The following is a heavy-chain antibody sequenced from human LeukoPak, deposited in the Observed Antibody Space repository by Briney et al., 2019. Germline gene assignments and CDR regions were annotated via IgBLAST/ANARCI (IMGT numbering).Heavy chain of an antibody. CDR2: INPNSGGT. Sequence: ASVKVACQASGYTFTGYYMHWVRQAPGQGLEWMGWINPNSGGTNYAQQFHVRVTMTRDTSISTAYMELSRLRSDDTAVYYCARVLVSTGTGYYYYYMDVWGKGTTVTVSS. CDR1: GYTFTGYY. V-gene: IGHV1-2*02. J-gene: IGHJ6*03. D-gene: IGHD2-8*02. CDR3: ARVLVSTGTGYYYYYMDV.